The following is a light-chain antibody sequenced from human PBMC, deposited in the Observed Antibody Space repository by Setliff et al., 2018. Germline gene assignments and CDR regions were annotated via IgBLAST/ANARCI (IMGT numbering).Light chain of an antibody. CDR3: QSYGGSVSGYV. CDR2: GTY. CDR1: NSDIGAGFG. V-gene: IGLV1-40*01. Sequence: QSVLTQPPSVSGAPGQRVTISCTGGNSDIGAGFGVHWYQQLPGTAPKLLIYGTYNRPSGVPDRFSGSKSGTPASLAITGLQAEDEADYYCQSYGGSVSGYVFGTGTKVTVL. J-gene: IGLJ1*01.